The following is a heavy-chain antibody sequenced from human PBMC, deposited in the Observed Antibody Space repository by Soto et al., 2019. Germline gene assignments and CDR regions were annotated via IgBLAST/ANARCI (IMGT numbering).Heavy chain of an antibody. CDR3: ARCTGRNGVVTQATDY. D-gene: IGHD3-3*01. J-gene: IGHJ4*02. CDR1: GFTFSDYY. Sequence: GGSLRLSCAASGFTFSDYYMSWIRQAPGKGLEWVSYISSSGSTIYYADSVKGRFTISRDNAKNSLYLQMNSLRAEDTAVYYCARCTGRNGVVTQATDYWGQGTLVTVSS. CDR2: ISSSGSTI. V-gene: IGHV3-11*01.